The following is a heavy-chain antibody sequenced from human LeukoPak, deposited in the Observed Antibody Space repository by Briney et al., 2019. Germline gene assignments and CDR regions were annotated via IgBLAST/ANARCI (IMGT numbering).Heavy chain of an antibody. D-gene: IGHD2-8*01. CDR1: GYSTSSDSY. V-gene: IGHV4-38-2*02. CDR2: IYHSGST. Sequence: SETLSLTCPVSGYSTSSDSYGCCIRQPPGKGLEWIGSIYHSGSTYYNPSLKSRVTMSVDTSKNQFSLRLTSVTAADTAVYYCARVPYCTNATPRCYGFCLYYLDYWGQGTLVTVSS. CDR3: ARVPYCTNATPRCYGFCLYYLDY. J-gene: IGHJ4*02.